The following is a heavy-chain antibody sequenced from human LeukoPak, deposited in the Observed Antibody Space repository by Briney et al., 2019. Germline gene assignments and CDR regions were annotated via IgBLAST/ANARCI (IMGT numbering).Heavy chain of an antibody. CDR3: ARDFKSYYDSSGYYEP. V-gene: IGHV3-66*01. D-gene: IGHD3-22*01. CDR2: IYSGGST. CDR1: GFTVSSNY. Sequence: GGSLRLSCVASGFTVSSNYMSWVRQAPGKGLEWVSVIYSGGSTYYADSVKGRFTISKDNSKSTLYLQMNSLRAEDTAVYYCARDFKSYYDSSGYYEPWGQGTLVTVSS. J-gene: IGHJ5*02.